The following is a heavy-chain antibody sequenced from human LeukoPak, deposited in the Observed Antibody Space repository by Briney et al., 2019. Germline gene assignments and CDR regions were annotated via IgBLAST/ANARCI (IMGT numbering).Heavy chain of an antibody. CDR1: GGSISSFY. CDR2: LFYSGST. V-gene: IGHV4-59*01. CDR3: ARDHDRAFDI. D-gene: IGHD3-3*01. Sequence: NPSETLSLTCTVSGGSISSFYWSWIRQPPGKGLEWIGCLFYSGSTNYNPSLKSRVTISVDTSKNQFSLKLSSVTAADTAVYYCARDHDRAFDIWGQGTLVTVSS. J-gene: IGHJ3*02.